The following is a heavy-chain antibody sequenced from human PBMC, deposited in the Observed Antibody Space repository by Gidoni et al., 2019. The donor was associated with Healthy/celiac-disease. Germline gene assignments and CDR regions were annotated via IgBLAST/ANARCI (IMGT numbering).Heavy chain of an antibody. CDR2: INPNSGGT. V-gene: IGHV1-2*02. D-gene: IGHD6-6*01. CDR3: ARLPIAARPDYYYYYGMDV. Sequence: QVQLVQSGAEVKKPGASVKVSCKASGYTFTGYYMHWVRQAPGQGLEWMGWINPNSGGTNYAQKFQGRVTMTRDTSISTAYMELSRLRSDDTAVYYCARLPIAARPDYYYYYGMDVWGQGTTVTVSS. J-gene: IGHJ6*02. CDR1: GYTFTGYY.